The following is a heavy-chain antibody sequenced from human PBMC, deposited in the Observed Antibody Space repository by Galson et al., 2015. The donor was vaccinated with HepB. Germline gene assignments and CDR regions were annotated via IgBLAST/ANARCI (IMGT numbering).Heavy chain of an antibody. D-gene: IGHD5-12*01. CDR3: ARVRRNSGYDLGYYYYGMDV. CDR1: GYTFTSYA. Sequence: SVKVSCKASGYTFTSYAMHWVRQAPGQRLEWMGWINAGNGNTKYSQKFQGRVTITRDTSASTAYMELSSLRSEDTAVYYCARVRRNSGYDLGYYYYGMDVWGQGTTVTVSS. V-gene: IGHV1-3*01. CDR2: INAGNGNT. J-gene: IGHJ6*02.